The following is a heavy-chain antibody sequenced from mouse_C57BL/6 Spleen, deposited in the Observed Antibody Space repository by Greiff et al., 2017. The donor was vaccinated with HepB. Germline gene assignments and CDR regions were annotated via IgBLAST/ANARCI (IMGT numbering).Heavy chain of an antibody. CDR2: INYDGSST. J-gene: IGHJ2*01. CDR1: GFTFSDYY. CDR3: ARGQGAFDY. V-gene: IGHV5-16*01. Sequence: EVKLVESEGGLVQPGSSMKLSCTASGFTFSDYYMAWVRQVPEKGLEWVANINYDGSSTYYLDSLKSRFIIPRDNAKNILYLQMSSLKSEDTATYYCARGQGAFDYWGQGTTLTVSS. D-gene: IGHD3-1*01.